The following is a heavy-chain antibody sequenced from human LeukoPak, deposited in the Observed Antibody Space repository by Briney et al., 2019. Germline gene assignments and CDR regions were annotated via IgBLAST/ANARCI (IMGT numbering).Heavy chain of an antibody. V-gene: IGHV3-21*01. CDR3: ARVRQQLVRLYYYYYMDV. Sequence: GGSLRLSCAASGFTFSSYSMNWVRQAPGKGLEWVSSISSSSYIYYADSVKGRFTISRDNAKNSLYLQMNSLRAEDTAVYYCARVRQQLVRLYYYYYMDVWGKGTTVTVSS. D-gene: IGHD6-13*01. CDR2: ISSSSYI. J-gene: IGHJ6*03. CDR1: GFTFSSYS.